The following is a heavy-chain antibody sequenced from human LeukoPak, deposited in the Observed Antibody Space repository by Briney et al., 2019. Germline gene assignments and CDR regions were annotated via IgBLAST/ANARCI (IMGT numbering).Heavy chain of an antibody. V-gene: IGHV4-59*08. D-gene: IGHD1-26*01. Sequence: SETLSLTCTVSGGSISSYYWSWIRQPPGKGLEWIGYIYYSGSTNYNPSLKSRVTISVDTSKNQFSLKLSSVTAADTAVYYCARHPQIVGATKYFDHWGQGTLVTVSS. CDR3: ARHPQIVGATKYFDH. CDR1: GGSISSYY. CDR2: IYYSGST. J-gene: IGHJ4*02.